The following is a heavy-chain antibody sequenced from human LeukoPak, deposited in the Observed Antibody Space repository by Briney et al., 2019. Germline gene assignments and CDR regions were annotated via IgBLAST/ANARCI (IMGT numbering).Heavy chain of an antibody. CDR1: GFTFSSYS. Sequence: GGSLRLSCAASGFTFSSYSMNWVRQAPGKGLEWVSSISSSSYIYYADSVKGRFTISRDNAKNSLYLQMNSLRAEDTAVYYCARDSSYDFWSGYYPYNWFDPWGQGTLVTVSS. J-gene: IGHJ5*02. CDR3: ARDSSYDFWSGYYPYNWFDP. V-gene: IGHV3-21*01. CDR2: ISSSSYI. D-gene: IGHD3-3*01.